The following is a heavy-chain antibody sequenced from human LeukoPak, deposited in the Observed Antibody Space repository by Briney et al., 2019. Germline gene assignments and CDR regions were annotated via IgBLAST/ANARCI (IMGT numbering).Heavy chain of an antibody. CDR2: IKQDGSEK. V-gene: IGHV3-7*03. CDR1: GFTFSSYW. D-gene: IGHD5-18*01. CDR3: AREKVRGYSYGPRAFDY. J-gene: IGHJ4*02. Sequence: PGGSLGLSCAASGFTFSSYWMSWVRQAPGKGLEWVANIKQDGSEKYYVDSVKGRFTISRDNAKNSLYLQMNSLRAEDTAVYYCAREKVRGYSYGPRAFDYWGQGTLVTVSS.